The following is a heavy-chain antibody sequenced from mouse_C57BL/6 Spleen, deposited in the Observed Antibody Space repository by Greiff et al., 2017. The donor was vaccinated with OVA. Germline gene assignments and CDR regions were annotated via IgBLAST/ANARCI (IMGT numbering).Heavy chain of an antibody. D-gene: IGHD2-1*01. Sequence: VKLMESGAELVRPGASVTLSCKASGYTFTDYEMHWVKQTPVHGLEWIGAIDPETGGTAYNQKFKGKAILTADKSSSTAYMELRSLTSEDSAVYYCTRRGLYYGNYEDFDYWGQGTTLTVSS. CDR1: GYTFTDYE. CDR3: TRRGLYYGNYEDFDY. J-gene: IGHJ2*01. V-gene: IGHV1-15*01. CDR2: IDPETGGT.